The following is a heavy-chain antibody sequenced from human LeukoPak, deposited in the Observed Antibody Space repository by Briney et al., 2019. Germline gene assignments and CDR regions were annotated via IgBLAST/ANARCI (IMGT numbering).Heavy chain of an antibody. V-gene: IGHV1/OR15-1*01. J-gene: IGHJ3*02. CDR3: ARLAGVVVVAATRDAFDI. CDR2: INPNSGGT. D-gene: IGHD2-15*01. CDR1: GYIFTDYY. Sequence: ASVKVSCKASGYIFTDYYMHWVRQAPGQELGWMGRINPNSGGTNYAQKFQGRVTMTRDTSISTAYTELSSLRSEDTATYYCARLAGVVVVAATRDAFDIWGQGTMVTVSS.